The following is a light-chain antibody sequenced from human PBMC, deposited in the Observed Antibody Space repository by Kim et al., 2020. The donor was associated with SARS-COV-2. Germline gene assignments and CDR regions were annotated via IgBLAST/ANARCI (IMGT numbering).Light chain of an antibody. CDR2: AAS. CDR1: QSISSH. J-gene: IGKJ3*01. Sequence: DIQMTQTPSSLSASVGDRVTITCRTTQSISSHLNWYQQKPGRAPKLLISAASTLQGGVPSRFSGSGSETDFTLTISSLQPEDFATYFCQQSYITPFTFGPGTKVDIK. V-gene: IGKV1-39*01. CDR3: QQSYITPFT.